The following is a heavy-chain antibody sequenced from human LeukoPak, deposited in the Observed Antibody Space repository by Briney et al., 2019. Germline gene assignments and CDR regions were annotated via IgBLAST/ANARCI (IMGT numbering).Heavy chain of an antibody. V-gene: IGHV1-69*13. Sequence: SVKVSCKASGGTFSSYASSWVRQAPGQGLEWMGGIIPIFGTANYAQKFQGSVTITADESTSTAYMELSSLRSEDTAVYYCARDDYGDYDPYFDYWGQGTLVTVSS. D-gene: IGHD4-17*01. CDR1: GGTFSSYA. CDR2: IIPIFGTA. CDR3: ARDDYGDYDPYFDY. J-gene: IGHJ4*02.